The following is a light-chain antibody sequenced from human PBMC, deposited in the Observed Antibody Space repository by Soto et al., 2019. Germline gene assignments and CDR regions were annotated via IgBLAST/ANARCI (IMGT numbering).Light chain of an antibody. J-gene: IGLJ2*01. CDR2: SNN. V-gene: IGLV1-44*01. Sequence: QSVLTQPPSASGTPGQRVTISCSGSSSNIGTNTVNWYQQLPGAAPKLLIYSNNQRPSGVPDRFSGSKSGTSASLAISGLQSEDEAEYYCSAWLTGPDVVLFGGGTKLTVL. CDR3: SAWLTGPDVVL. CDR1: SSNIGTNT.